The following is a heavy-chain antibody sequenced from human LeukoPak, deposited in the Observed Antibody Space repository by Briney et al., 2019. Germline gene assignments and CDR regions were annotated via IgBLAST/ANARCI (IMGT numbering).Heavy chain of an antibody. D-gene: IGHD5-24*01. Sequence: GGSLRLSCAASGFTFSDYYMSWIRQAPGKGLEWVSYISSSGSTIYYADSVKGRFTISRDNAKNSLYLQMNSLRAEDTAVYYCARSGDGYNSPPLLKDAFDIWGQGTMVTVSS. CDR2: ISSSGSTI. CDR1: GFTFSDYY. J-gene: IGHJ3*02. CDR3: ARSGDGYNSPPLLKDAFDI. V-gene: IGHV3-11*04.